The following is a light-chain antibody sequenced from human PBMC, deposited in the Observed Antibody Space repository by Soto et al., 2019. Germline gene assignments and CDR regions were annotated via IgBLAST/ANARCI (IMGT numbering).Light chain of an antibody. CDR3: QQYGSSIT. V-gene: IGKV3-20*01. CDR1: QSVGGN. J-gene: IGKJ5*01. Sequence: TQSPSSLSASVGDRATLSCRASQSVGGNVAWYQQIPGQPPKLLIFGASSRATGIADKFSGSGSGTDFTLTISRLEPEDFAVFYCQQYGSSITFGQGTRLEIK. CDR2: GAS.